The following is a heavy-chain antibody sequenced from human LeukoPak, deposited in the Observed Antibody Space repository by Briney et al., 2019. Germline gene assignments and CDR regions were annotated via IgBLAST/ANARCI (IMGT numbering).Heavy chain of an antibody. D-gene: IGHD4-4*01. CDR3: ARDLSDYSLWFDP. V-gene: IGHV3-33*08. J-gene: IGHJ5*02. CDR1: GFTFSSYG. CDR2: IWYDGSNK. Sequence: PGGSLRLSCAASGFTFSSYGMHWVRQAPGKGLEWVAVIWYDGSNKYYADSVKGRFTISRDNSKNTLYLQMNSLRAEDTAVYYCARDLSDYSLWFDPWGQGTLVTVSS.